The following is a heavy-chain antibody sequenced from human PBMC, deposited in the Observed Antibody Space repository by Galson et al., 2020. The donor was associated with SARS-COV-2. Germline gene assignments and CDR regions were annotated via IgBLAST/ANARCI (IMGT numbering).Heavy chain of an antibody. D-gene: IGHD2-8*02. CDR3: ARGLDGTGRFNGWDY. CDR1: GGSFSGYF. V-gene: IGHV4-34*01. CDR2: VNHSGST. Sequence: SQTLSLTCAVYGGSFSGYFWSWIRQPPGKGLEWIGEVNHSGSTNYNPSLKSRVTISVDTSKNQFSLKLSSVTAADTAVYYCARGLDGTGRFNGWDYWGQGTLVTVSS. J-gene: IGHJ4*02.